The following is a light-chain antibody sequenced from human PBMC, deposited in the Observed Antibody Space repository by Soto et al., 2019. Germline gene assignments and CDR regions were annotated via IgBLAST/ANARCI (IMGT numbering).Light chain of an antibody. CDR1: QSVSGY. Sequence: EIVLTQSPATLSLSPGETATLSCRASQSVSGYIGWYQQKPGQAPRLLIYADSNRATGIPARFSGSGSGTDFTLTISRLEPEDFAVYYCQQYGSSLRSFGQGTKVDI. CDR3: QQYGSSLRS. CDR2: ADS. J-gene: IGKJ1*01. V-gene: IGKV3-20*01.